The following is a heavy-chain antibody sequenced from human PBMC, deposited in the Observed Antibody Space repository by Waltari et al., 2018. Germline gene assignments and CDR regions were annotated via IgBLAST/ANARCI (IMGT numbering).Heavy chain of an antibody. Sequence: QVQLVESGGGVVQPGGSLRLSCAASGFTFSSYGMHWVRQAPGKGLEWVAVIRYDGSNKYYADSVKGRFTISRDNSKNTLYLQMNSLRAEDTAVYYCAKDLHSGYAMGSFDYWGQGTLVTVSS. J-gene: IGHJ4*02. CDR3: AKDLHSGYAMGSFDY. CDR1: GFTFSSYG. D-gene: IGHD5-12*01. CDR2: IRYDGSNK. V-gene: IGHV3-30*02.